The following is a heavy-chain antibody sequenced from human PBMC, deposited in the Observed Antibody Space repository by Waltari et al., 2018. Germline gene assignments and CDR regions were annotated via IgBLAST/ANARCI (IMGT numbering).Heavy chain of an antibody. CDR3: ARDPSYGAIDY. CDR2: IRPEGNEK. CDR1: GFTFSRHC. J-gene: IGHJ4*02. V-gene: IGHV3-7*01. Sequence: EVPLVESGGGLVQPGGSLRLSCAAPGFTFSRHCMSWVRQAPGKGLEWVANIRPEGNEKYYVDSVKGRLTISRDNAKNSLYLQMNSLRVEDTAVYFCARDPSYGAIDYWGQGTLVTVSS. D-gene: IGHD4-17*01.